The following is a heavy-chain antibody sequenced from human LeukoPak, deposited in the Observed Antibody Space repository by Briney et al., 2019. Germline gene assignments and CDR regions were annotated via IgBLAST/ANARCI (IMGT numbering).Heavy chain of an antibody. CDR3: ARDLGSSSWYQWTPFDY. J-gene: IGHJ4*02. CDR1: GFTFSSYS. Sequence: GGSLRLSCAASGFTFSSYSMNWVRQAPGKGLEWVSSISSSSSYIYYADSVKGRFTISRDNAKNSLYLQMNSLRAEDTAVYYCARDLGSSSWYQWTPFDYWGQGTLVTVSS. CDR2: ISSSSSYI. D-gene: IGHD6-13*01. V-gene: IGHV3-21*01.